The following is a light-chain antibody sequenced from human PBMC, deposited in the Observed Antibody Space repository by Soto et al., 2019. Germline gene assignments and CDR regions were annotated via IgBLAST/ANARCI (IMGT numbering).Light chain of an antibody. CDR1: QCLXTY. CDR3: QQVNCDTLT. J-gene: IGKJ5*01. Sequence: IRVTHSASVLSASVGDRVTISCRASQCLXTYFVWYQEKPGKAPKLLXYDAFTLQSGGPARLSGSRSGTDFTLTISSLQPEDFANYYCQQVNCDTLTFGQGTRLEIK. V-gene: IGKV1-9*01. CDR2: DAF.